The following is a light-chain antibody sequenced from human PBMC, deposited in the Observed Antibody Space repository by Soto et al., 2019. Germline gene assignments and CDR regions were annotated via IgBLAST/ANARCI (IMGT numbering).Light chain of an antibody. V-gene: IGKV1-9*01. CDR2: DAS. Sequence: DIQLTQSPSFLSSSVGDRVTITCRASQGISSYLAWYQQRPGKAPTLLIYDASTLQSGVPARFSGSGSGTEFTLTISSLQPEDFATYYCQQINSFPVTFGGGTKVEIK. CDR1: QGISSY. CDR3: QQINSFPVT. J-gene: IGKJ4*01.